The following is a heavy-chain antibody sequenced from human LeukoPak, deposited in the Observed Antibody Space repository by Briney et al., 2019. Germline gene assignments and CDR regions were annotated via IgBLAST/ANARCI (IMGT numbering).Heavy chain of an antibody. CDR1: GGSFSGYY. J-gene: IGHJ6*03. Sequence: SETLSLTCAVYGGSFSGYYWSWIRQPPGKGLEWIGEINHSGSTNYNPSLKSRVTISVDTSKNQFSLKLSSVTAADTAVYYCARVKITMVRGVIINHPHRPDYYYYMDVWGKGTTVTVSS. CDR2: INHSGST. D-gene: IGHD3-10*01. V-gene: IGHV4-34*01. CDR3: ARVKITMVRGVIINHPHRPDYYYYMDV.